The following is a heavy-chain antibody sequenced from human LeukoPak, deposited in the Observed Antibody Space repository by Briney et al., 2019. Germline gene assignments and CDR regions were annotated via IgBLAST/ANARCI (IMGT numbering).Heavy chain of an antibody. D-gene: IGHD4-23*01. CDR2: IKPDGSDK. CDR1: GFTFSSYS. V-gene: IGHV3-7*01. Sequence: PGGSLRLSCAASGFTFSSYSMNWVRQAPGKGLEWVAQIKPDGSDKYYVDSVKGRFTISRDNAKNSLNLQMNSLRAEDTAVYYCARAGNLDNWGQGTLVTVSS. J-gene: IGHJ4*02. CDR3: ARAGNLDN.